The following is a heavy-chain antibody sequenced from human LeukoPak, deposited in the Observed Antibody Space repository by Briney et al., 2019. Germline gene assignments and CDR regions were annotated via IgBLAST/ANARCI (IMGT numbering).Heavy chain of an antibody. CDR3: ARTHINCGGDCYPDY. Sequence: ASVKVSCKASGYTFNSYDINWVRQATGQGLEWMGWMNPNSGNTGYAQKFQDRVTMTRNTSISTAYMELSSLRSEDTAVYYCARTHINCGGDCYPDYWGQGTLVTVSS. CDR2: MNPNSGNT. V-gene: IGHV1-8*01. J-gene: IGHJ4*02. CDR1: GYTFNSYD. D-gene: IGHD2-21*02.